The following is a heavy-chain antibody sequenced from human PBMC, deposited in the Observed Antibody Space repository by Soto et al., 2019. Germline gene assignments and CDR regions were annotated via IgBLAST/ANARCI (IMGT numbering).Heavy chain of an antibody. V-gene: IGHV4-34*01. D-gene: IGHD3-10*01. J-gene: IGHJ4*02. Sequence: SETLSLTCAVYGGYFSGYYWSWIRQPPGKGLEWIGEINHSGSTNYNPSLKSRVTISVDTSKNQFSLKLSSVTAADTAVYYCARPITMVRGVISYFDYWGQGTLVTVSS. CDR3: ARPITMVRGVISYFDY. CDR2: INHSGST. CDR1: GGYFSGYY.